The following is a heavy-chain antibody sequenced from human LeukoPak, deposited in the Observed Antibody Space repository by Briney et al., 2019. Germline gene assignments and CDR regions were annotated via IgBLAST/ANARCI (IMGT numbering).Heavy chain of an antibody. CDR2: INHSGST. CDR1: GGSFSGYY. CDR3: ARDSSSSWYEVSWFDP. V-gene: IGHV4-34*01. Sequence: PSETLSLTCAVYGGSFSGYYWSLIRQPPGKGLEWIGEINHSGSTNYNPSLKSRVTISVDTSKNQFSLKLSSVTAADTAVYYCARDSSSSWYEVSWFDPWGQGTLVTVSS. J-gene: IGHJ5*02. D-gene: IGHD6-13*01.